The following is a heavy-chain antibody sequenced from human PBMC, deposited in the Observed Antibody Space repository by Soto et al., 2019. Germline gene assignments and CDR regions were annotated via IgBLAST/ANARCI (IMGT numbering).Heavy chain of an antibody. CDR1: GDSVSRNGVA. CDR3: VRGQFSAFDC. J-gene: IGHJ4*02. Sequence: QVQLHQSGPGLVKPSQTLSLTCAISGDSVSRNGVAWNWIRQSPSRGLEWLGRTYYRSKWSSDYAVSVNSRIAINPDTSKSQFSLQLNSVTPEDTAVYFCVRGQFSAFDCWGQGTLVTVSS. CDR2: TYYRSKWSS. V-gene: IGHV6-1*01.